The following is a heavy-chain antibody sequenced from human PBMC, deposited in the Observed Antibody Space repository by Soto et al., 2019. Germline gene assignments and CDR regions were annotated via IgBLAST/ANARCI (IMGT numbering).Heavy chain of an antibody. D-gene: IGHD2-21*02. J-gene: IGHJ4*02. CDR2: ISAYNGNT. Sequence: QVPLVQSGAEVKKPGASVKVSCKASGYTFTSYGISWVRQAPGQGLEWMGWISAYNGNTNYAQKLQGRVTMTTDTSTSTAYMELRSLRSDDTAVYYCARYPPHIVVVTATYFDYWGQGTLVTVSS. V-gene: IGHV1-18*04. CDR3: ARYPPHIVVVTATYFDY. CDR1: GYTFTSYG.